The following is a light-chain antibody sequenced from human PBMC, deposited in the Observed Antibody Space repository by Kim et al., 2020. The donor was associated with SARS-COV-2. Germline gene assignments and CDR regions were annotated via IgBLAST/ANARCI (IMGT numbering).Light chain of an antibody. CDR1: SSNIGAGYD. CDR2: GNS. V-gene: IGLV1-40*01. Sequence: QSVLTQPPSVSGVPGQRVTISCTGSSSNIGAGYDVHWYQQLPGTAPKLLIYGNSNRPSGVPDRFSGSKSGTSASLAITGLQAEDEADYYCQSYDSSLSVVVFGGGTQLTVL. CDR3: QSYDSSLSVVV. J-gene: IGLJ2*01.